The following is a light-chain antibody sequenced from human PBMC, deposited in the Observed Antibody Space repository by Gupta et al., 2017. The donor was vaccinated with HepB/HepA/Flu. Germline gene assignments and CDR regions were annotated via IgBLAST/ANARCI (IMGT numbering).Light chain of an antibody. V-gene: IGKV3-11*01. CDR3: QQRSNWPHH. CDR2: DAF. CDR1: QSVSSY. J-gene: IGKJ4*01. Sequence: EIVLTQSPATLSLSPGERATLSCRASQSVSSYLAWYQQKPGQAPRLLIYDAFNRAAGIPARFSGSGSGTEFTLTISSREPEDFAVYYCQQRSNWPHHFGGGTKVEIK.